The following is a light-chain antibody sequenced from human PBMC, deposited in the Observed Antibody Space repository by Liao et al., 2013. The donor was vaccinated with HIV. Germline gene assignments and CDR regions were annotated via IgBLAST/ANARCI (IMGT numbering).Light chain of an antibody. J-gene: IGLJ2*01. V-gene: IGLV3-1*01. CDR3: QAWDSSTVV. Sequence: SYEVTQPPSVSVSPGQTASITCSGDDLGNKYVSWYQQKAGQSPTLVIYEDTQRPSGIPERFSGANSGDTATLTISGTQAIDEADYFCQAWDSSTVVFGGGTKLTVL. CDR2: EDT. CDR1: DLGNKY.